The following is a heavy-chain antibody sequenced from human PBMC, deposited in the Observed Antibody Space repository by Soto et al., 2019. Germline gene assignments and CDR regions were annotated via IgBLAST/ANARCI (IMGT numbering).Heavy chain of an antibody. CDR1: GYGKKEIS. CDR3: ATAPYYDFWSGYDY. J-gene: IGHJ4*02. D-gene: IGHD3-3*01. CDR2: FDPEDGET. Sequence: SKDPGYGKKEISMYSVRQEHGKGLEWMGGFDPEDGETIYAQKFQGRVTMTEDTSTDTAYMELSSLRSEDTAVYDCATAPYYDFWSGYDYWGQGTLDTVFS. V-gene: IGHV1-24*01.